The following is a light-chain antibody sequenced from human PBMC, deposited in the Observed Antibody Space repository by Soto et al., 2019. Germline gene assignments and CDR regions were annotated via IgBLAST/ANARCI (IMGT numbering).Light chain of an antibody. J-gene: IGLJ1*01. V-gene: IGLV2-14*01. Sequence: QSALTQPASVSGSPGQSVTISCTGTSSDVGGYNYVSWYQQLPGEAPKLIIYGVTDRPSGVSNRFSGSKSGNTASLTVSGLQAEDEGDYYCSSYTATRTSVFGTGTKLTVL. CDR3: SSYTATRTSV. CDR1: SSDVGGYNY. CDR2: GVT.